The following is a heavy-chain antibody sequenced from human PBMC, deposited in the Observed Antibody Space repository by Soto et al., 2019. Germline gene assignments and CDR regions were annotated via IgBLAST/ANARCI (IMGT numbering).Heavy chain of an antibody. CDR1: GFTFSNSP. J-gene: IGHJ6*03. CDR3: ANSRGSSFYMDV. CDR2: ISGSGGRT. Sequence: GESLKISCAASGFTFSNSPMTRVRQAPGKGLEWVSSISGSGGRTYYADSVKGRFTISRDNSKNILYVQMNSLRAEDTAGYYCANSRGSSFYMDVWGKGTTVTVSS. V-gene: IGHV3-23*01.